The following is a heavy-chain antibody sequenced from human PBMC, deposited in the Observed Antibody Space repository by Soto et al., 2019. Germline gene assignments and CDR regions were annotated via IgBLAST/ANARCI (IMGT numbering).Heavy chain of an antibody. CDR2: INPANGNT. V-gene: IGHV1-3*01. CDR3: ARDIVSFGPRANDAFDV. D-gene: IGHD1-26*01. J-gene: IGHJ3*01. Sequence: QVQLVQSGAEMKKPGASVNISCQASGFTFSDTLINWVRQGPGQGLEWMGWINPANGNTRYSASFQGRVTISSLSSASTAYVALSDLTSEDTAVYYCARDIVSFGPRANDAFDVWGQGTMITVSS. CDR1: GFTFSDTL.